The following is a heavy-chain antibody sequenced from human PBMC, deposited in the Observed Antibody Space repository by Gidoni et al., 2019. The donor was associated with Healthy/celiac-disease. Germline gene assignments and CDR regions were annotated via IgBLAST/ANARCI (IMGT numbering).Heavy chain of an antibody. J-gene: IGHJ4*02. Sequence: QLQLQESGPGLVKPSETLSLTCTVSGGSISSSSYYWGWIRQPPGKGLEWIGSIYYSGSTYYNPSLKSRVTISVDTSKNQFSLKLSSVTAADTAVYYCARDDLSGYSYGYPDYWGQGTLVTVSS. D-gene: IGHD5-18*01. CDR2: IYYSGST. CDR1: GGSISSSSYY. V-gene: IGHV4-39*07. CDR3: ARDDLSGYSYGYPDY.